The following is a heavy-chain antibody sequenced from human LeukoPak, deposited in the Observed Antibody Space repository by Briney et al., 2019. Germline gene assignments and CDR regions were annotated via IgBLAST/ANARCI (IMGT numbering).Heavy chain of an antibody. D-gene: IGHD1-26*01. J-gene: IGHJ5*02. CDR2: INPSGGST. Sequence: ASVKVSCKASGYTFTSYYMHWVRQAPGQGLEWMGIINPSGGSTSYAQKFQGRVTMTRDTSTSTVYMELSSLRSEDTAVYYCARDRIGGATFGWFGPWGQGTLVTVSS. V-gene: IGHV1-46*01. CDR3: ARDRIGGATFGWFGP. CDR1: GYTFTSYY.